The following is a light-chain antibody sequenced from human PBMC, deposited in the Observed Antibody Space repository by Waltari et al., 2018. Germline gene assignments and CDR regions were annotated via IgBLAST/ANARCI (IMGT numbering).Light chain of an antibody. J-gene: IGKJ4*01. CDR1: QSVKNN. V-gene: IGKV1-5*03. CDR2: RAS. CDR3: QEYDSLPVT. Sequence: DSQMTQSPSTLSASVADRITITCRTSQSVKNNLAWYQPKPGKAPKVLIHRASRLEGGIPSRFSGSGYGTEFSLTISSLQPDDFATYYCQEYDSLPVTFGGGTRVEVK.